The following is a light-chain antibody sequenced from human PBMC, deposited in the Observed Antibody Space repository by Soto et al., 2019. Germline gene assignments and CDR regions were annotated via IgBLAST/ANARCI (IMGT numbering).Light chain of an antibody. Sequence: EIVLTQSPGTLSLSPGERATLSCRASQTVTSDYLAWYQQKPGQAPRLLIYGASDRATGIPDRFSASGSGTDFTLTISRLEPQDFAVYYCQQYGSSPREFGQGTKVDIK. J-gene: IGKJ1*01. CDR3: QQYGSSPRE. CDR2: GAS. V-gene: IGKV3-20*01. CDR1: QTVTSDY.